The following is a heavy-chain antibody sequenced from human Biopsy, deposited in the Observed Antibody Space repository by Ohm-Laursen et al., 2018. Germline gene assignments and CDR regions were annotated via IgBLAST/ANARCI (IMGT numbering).Heavy chain of an antibody. V-gene: IGHV1-2*02. J-gene: IGHJ1*01. D-gene: IGHD2-15*01. Sequence: ASVKASSKASGYTFTGQYLHWVRQVPGQGLERMGWINPHSGTTKFAQDFQGRVTMTRDTSITTAYMELRRLRSDDTAVYYCAKGQDLRGGAEYFQHWGQGALVTVSS. CDR1: GYTFTGQY. CDR3: AKGQDLRGGAEYFQH. CDR2: INPHSGTT.